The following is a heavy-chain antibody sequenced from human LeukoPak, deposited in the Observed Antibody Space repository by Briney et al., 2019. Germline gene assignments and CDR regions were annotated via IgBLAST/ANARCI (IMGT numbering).Heavy chain of an antibody. CDR2: ISSSGSTI. V-gene: IGHV3-48*03. CDR1: GSTFSSYE. Sequence: PGGSLRLSCAASGSTFSSYEMNWVRQAPGKGLEWVSYISSSGSTIYYADSVKGRFTISRDNAKNSLYLQMNSLRAEDTAVYYCARELFQYSSPYYYYYGMDVWGQGTTVTVSS. CDR3: ARELFQYSSPYYYYYGMDV. D-gene: IGHD5-18*01. J-gene: IGHJ6*02.